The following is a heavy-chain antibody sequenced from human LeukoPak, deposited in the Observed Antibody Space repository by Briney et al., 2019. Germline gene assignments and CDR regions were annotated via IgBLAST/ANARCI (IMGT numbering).Heavy chain of an antibody. J-gene: IGHJ4*02. CDR1: GFTFSNYW. CDR3: ARDPVAPTSH. Sequence: GSLRLSCAASGFTFSNYWMYWVRQAPGRGLVWVSCINPDGSTTIYAGSVKGRFTISRDNAKNTMYLEMNSLRADDTAVYYCARDPVAPTSHWGQGTLVTVSS. CDR2: INPDGSTT. V-gene: IGHV3-74*01. D-gene: IGHD4-23*01.